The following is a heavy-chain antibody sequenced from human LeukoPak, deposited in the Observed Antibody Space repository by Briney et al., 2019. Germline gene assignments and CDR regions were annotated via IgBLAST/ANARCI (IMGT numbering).Heavy chain of an antibody. CDR2: IGTAGDT. D-gene: IGHD5-18*01. J-gene: IGHJ6*02. CDR3: ARVGYSYGSAGMDV. V-gene: IGHV3-13*04. Sequence: GGSLRPSCAASGFTFSSYDMHWVRQATGKGLEWVSAIGTAGDTYYPGSVKGRFTISRENAKNSLYLQMNSLRAGDTAVYYCARVGYSYGSAGMDVWGQGTTVTVSS. CDR1: GFTFSSYD.